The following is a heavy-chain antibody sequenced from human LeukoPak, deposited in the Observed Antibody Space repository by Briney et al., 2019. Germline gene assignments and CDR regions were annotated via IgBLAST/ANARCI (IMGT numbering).Heavy chain of an antibody. V-gene: IGHV1-2*02. Sequence: ASVKVSCTASGYTFTDYYMHWVRQAPGQGPEWMGWINPNSAGTKYAQKFQGRVTMTRDTSISTAYMELSRLTSDDTAVYYCARHSKYANNWFDPWGQGTLVTVSA. CDR2: INPNSAGT. D-gene: IGHD4-11*01. CDR3: ARHSKYANNWFDP. CDR1: GYTFTDYY. J-gene: IGHJ5*02.